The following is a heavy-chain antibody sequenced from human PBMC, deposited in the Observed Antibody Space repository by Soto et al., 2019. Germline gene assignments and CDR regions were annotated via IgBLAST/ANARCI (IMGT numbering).Heavy chain of an antibody. CDR1: GFTFSSYA. CDR3: ARLGGWFGESIRAPGRENIDY. Sequence: GGSLRLSCAASGFTFSSYAMHWVRQAPGKGLEWVAVISYDGSNKYYADSVKGRFTISRDNSKNTLYLQMNSLRAEDTAVYYCARLGGWFGESIRAPGRENIDYWGQGTLVTVSS. D-gene: IGHD3-10*01. V-gene: IGHV3-30-3*01. J-gene: IGHJ4*02. CDR2: ISYDGSNK.